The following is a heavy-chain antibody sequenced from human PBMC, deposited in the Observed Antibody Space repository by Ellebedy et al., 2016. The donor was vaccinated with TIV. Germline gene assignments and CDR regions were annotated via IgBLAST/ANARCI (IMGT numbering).Heavy chain of an antibody. D-gene: IGHD5/OR15-5a*01. CDR2: ISSNGGST. Sequence: PGGSLRLSCAASGFTFSSYAMHWVRQAPGKGLEYVSAISSNGGSTYYADSVKGRFTISRDNSKNTLYLQMSSLRAEDTAVYYCVKGPRPLYEGDAFDIWGQGTMVTVSS. CDR1: GFTFSSYA. CDR3: VKGPRPLYEGDAFDI. V-gene: IGHV3-64D*06. J-gene: IGHJ3*02.